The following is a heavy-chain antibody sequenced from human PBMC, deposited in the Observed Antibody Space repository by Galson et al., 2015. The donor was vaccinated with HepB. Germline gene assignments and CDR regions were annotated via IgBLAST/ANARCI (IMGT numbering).Heavy chain of an antibody. CDR3: ARDPYGTAAGSQTFDY. D-gene: IGHD6-13*01. Sequence: SVNVSCKASGYSFTTNGISWVRQAPGQGLEWMGWISANSGKTNYAQKYQNRVTLTRDTATSTVHMELRSLRSDDTAVYYCARDPYGTAAGSQTFDYWGQGTLVTVSS. CDR1: GYSFTTNG. V-gene: IGHV1-18*04. J-gene: IGHJ4*02. CDR2: ISANSGKT.